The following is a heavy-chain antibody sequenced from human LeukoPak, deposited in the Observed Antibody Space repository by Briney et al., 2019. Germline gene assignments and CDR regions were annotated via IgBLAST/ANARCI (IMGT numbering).Heavy chain of an antibody. D-gene: IGHD2-21*02. Sequence: SETLSLTCTVSGGSISSYYWTWIRQHPGKGLEWIGYIYYSGSTYYNPSLKSRVTISVDTSKNQFSLKLSSVTAADTAVYYCARSSVSHCGGDCYPNDFDYWGQGTLVTVSS. CDR3: ARSSVSHCGGDCYPNDFDY. V-gene: IGHV4-59*06. J-gene: IGHJ4*02. CDR2: IYYSGST. CDR1: GGSISSYY.